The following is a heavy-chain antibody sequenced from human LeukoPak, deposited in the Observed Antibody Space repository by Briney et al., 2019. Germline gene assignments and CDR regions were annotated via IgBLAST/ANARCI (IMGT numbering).Heavy chain of an antibody. V-gene: IGHV4-59*01. CDR1: GGSISSYY. D-gene: IGHD3-10*01. Sequence: PSETLSLTCTVSGGSISSYYWSWIRQPPGKGLDWIGYIYYSGSTNYNPSLKSRVTISVDTSKNQFSLKLSSVTAANTAVYYFASSITMVRGVSDGGFDYWGQGTLVTVSS. CDR2: IYYSGST. J-gene: IGHJ4*02. CDR3: ASSITMVRGVSDGGFDY.